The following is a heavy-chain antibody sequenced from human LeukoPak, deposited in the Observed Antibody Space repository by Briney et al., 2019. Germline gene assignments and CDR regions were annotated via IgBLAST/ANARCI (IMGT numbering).Heavy chain of an antibody. CDR1: GFTFSKSA. J-gene: IGHJ4*02. V-gene: IGHV3-30*02. CDR3: AKDGSWACTD. D-gene: IGHD3-10*01. CDR2: IAHHGNNY. Sequence: GGSLRLSCVTSGFTFSKSAMHWVRQSPGKGLEWVAYIAHHGNNYYYLDSVKGRFTISRDNSKGTLYLQMNSLRPDDTALYYCAKDGSWACTDWGQGTPATVSA.